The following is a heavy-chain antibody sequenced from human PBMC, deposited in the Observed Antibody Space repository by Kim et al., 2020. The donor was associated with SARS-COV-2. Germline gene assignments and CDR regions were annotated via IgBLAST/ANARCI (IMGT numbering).Heavy chain of an antibody. CDR1: GGSISSYY. V-gene: IGHV4-59*08. Sequence: SETLSLTCTVSGGSISSYYWSWIRQPPGKGLEWIGYIYYSGSTNYNPSLKSRVTISVDTSKNQFSLKLSSVTAADTAVYYCATRSDYETSHAFDIWGQGTMVTVSS. CDR3: ATRSDYETSHAFDI. D-gene: IGHD5-12*01. CDR2: IYYSGST. J-gene: IGHJ3*02.